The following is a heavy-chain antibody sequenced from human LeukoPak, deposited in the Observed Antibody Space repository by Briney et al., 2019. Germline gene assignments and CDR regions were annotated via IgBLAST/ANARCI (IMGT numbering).Heavy chain of an antibody. CDR3: ARELEVTATGYPAY. J-gene: IGHJ4*02. Sequence: GGSLRLSCAASGFTFSDYYMTWIRQTPGKGLEWVSYISSSGNTIYYAESVEGRFTISRDNAKNSLHLQMNSLRADDTAIYYCARELEVTATGYPAYWGQGTQVTVSS. V-gene: IGHV3-11*01. CDR2: ISSSGNTI. D-gene: IGHD2-21*02. CDR1: GFTFSDYY.